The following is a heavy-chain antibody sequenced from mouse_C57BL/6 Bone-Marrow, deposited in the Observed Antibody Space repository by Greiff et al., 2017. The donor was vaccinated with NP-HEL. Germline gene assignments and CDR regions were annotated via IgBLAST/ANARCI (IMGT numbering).Heavy chain of an antibody. CDR2: IHPNSGST. Sequence: VQLQQPGAELVKPGASVKLSCKASGYTFTSYWMHWVKQRPGQGLEWIGMIHPNSGSTNYNEKFKSKATLTVDKSSSTAYMQLSSVTSEDSAVYYCARSAYYSNSWFAYWGQGTLVTVSA. CDR1: GYTFTSYW. J-gene: IGHJ3*01. V-gene: IGHV1-64*01. D-gene: IGHD2-5*01. CDR3: ARSAYYSNSWFAY.